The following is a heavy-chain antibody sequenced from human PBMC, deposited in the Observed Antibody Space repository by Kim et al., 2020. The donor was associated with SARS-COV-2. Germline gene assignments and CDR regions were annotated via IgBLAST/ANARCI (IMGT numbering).Heavy chain of an antibody. CDR3: AREYYDNIWGSNYNFMHV. V-gene: IGHV3-33*01. CDR2: IWYDGRNK. Sequence: GGSLRLSCAASGFKFTNYGMHWVRQAPGKGLEWVALIWYDGRNKYYADSVKGRFTISRDNSKNILYVQMDSLRVEDTAVYYCAREYYDNIWGSNYNFMHVWGKGTTVIVSS. J-gene: IGHJ6*03. CDR1: GFKFTNYG. D-gene: IGHD3-16*01.